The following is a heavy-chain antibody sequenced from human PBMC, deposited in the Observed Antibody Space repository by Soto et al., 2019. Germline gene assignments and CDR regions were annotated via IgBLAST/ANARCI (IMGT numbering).Heavy chain of an antibody. CDR2: INAGNGNT. CDR3: ATSVCSGGSCYRNNWFDP. J-gene: IGHJ5*02. D-gene: IGHD2-15*01. V-gene: IGHV1-3*01. Sequence: EASVKVSCKASGYTFTNYAMHWVRQAPGQRLEWMGWINAGNGNTKYSQKFQGRVTITRDTSASTAYMELSSLRSEDTAVYYCATSVCSGGSCYRNNWFDPWGQGTLVTVSS. CDR1: GYTFTNYA.